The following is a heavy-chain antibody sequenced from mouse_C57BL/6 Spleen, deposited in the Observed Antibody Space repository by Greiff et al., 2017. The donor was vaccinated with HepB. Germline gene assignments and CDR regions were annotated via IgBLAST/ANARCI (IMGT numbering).Heavy chain of an antibody. CDR1: GFTFSDYY. CDR3: ARDGRGLRRVGYFDV. CDR2: INYDGSST. V-gene: IGHV5-16*01. Sequence: EVKLMESEGGLVQPGSSMKLSCTASGFTFSDYYMAWVRQVPEKGLEWVANINYDGSSTYYLDSLKSRFIISRDNAKNILYLQMSSLKSEDTATYYCARDGRGLRRVGYFDVWGTGTTVTVSS. J-gene: IGHJ1*03. D-gene: IGHD2-4*01.